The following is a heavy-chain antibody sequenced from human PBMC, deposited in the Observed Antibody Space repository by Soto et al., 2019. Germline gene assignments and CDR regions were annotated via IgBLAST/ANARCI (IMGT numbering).Heavy chain of an antibody. J-gene: IGHJ6*03. CDR3: ASRTMVRGGADYYMDV. CDR1: GGSFSGYY. Sequence: SETLSLTCAVYGGSFSGYYWSWIRQPPGKGLEWIGEINHSGSTNYNPSLKSRVTISVDTSKNQFSLKLSSVTAADTAVYYCASRTMVRGGADYYMDVWGKGTTVTVSS. CDR2: INHSGST. D-gene: IGHD3-10*01. V-gene: IGHV4-34*01.